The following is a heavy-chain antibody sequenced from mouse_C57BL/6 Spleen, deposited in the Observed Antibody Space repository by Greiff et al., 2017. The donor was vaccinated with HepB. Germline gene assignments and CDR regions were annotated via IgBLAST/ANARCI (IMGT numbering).Heavy chain of an antibody. CDR3: ARGIYYYGSSYNYAMDY. D-gene: IGHD1-1*01. J-gene: IGHJ4*01. CDR1: GYAFSSSW. V-gene: IGHV1-82*01. CDR2: IYPGDGDT. Sequence: VQLQQSGPELVKPGASVKISCKASGYAFSSSWMNWVKQRPGKGLEWIGRIYPGDGDTNYNGKFKGKATLTADKSSSTAYMQLSSLPSEDSAVYFCARGIYYYGSSYNYAMDYWGQGTSVTVSS.